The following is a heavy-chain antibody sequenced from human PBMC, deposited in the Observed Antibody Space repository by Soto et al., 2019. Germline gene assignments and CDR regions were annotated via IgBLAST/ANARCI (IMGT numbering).Heavy chain of an antibody. V-gene: IGHV3-11*01. D-gene: IGHD2-15*01. Sequence: QVQLVESGGGLVKPGGSLRLSCAASGFTFSDYYMTWIRQAPGKGLEWVSYISSSGSGIYYPDSMKGRFTISRDNAKKSLHLQMSSLRAEDTAVYYCARAYSDAFDIWGQGTMVTVSS. CDR1: GFTFSDYY. J-gene: IGHJ3*02. CDR2: ISSSGSGI. CDR3: ARAYSDAFDI.